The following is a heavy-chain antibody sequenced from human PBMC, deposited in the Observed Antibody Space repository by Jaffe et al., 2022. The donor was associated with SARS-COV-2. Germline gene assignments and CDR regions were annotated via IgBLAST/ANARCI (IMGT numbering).Heavy chain of an antibody. Sequence: EVQLVESGGGLVQPGGSLRLSCAASGFTFSSYEMNWVRQAPGKGLEWVSYISSSGSTIYYADSVKGRFTISRDNAKNSLYLQMNSLRAEDTAVYYCARDFGQILTGHHTGGMDVWGQGTTVTVSS. J-gene: IGHJ6*02. CDR1: GFTFSSYE. CDR3: ARDFGQILTGHHTGGMDV. D-gene: IGHD3-9*01. CDR2: ISSSGSTI. V-gene: IGHV3-48*03.